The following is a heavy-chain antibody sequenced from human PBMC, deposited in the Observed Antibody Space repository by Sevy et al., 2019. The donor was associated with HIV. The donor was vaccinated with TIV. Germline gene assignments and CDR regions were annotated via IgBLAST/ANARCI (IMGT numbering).Heavy chain of an antibody. CDR3: ATDRISDWFFDS. CDR2: IGGSGGST. J-gene: IGHJ4*02. D-gene: IGHD3-9*01. Sequence: GGSLRLSCTASAFTFTDYVMNWVRQAPGRGLEWVSSIGGSGGSTHYADSVKGRFTISRDNSKNTLYLQMNSLRAEDTAVYYCATDRISDWFFDSWGQGTLVTVSS. V-gene: IGHV3-23*01. CDR1: AFTFTDYV.